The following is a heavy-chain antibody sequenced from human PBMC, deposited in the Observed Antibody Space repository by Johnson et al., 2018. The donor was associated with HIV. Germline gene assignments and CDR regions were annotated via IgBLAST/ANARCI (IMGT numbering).Heavy chain of an antibody. V-gene: IGHV3-33*01. CDR3: ASQGGSPAFDI. CDR1: GFAFSNYG. J-gene: IGHJ3*02. CDR2: ISFDGSHK. Sequence: QVQLVESGGGVVQPGRSLRLSCAASGFAFSNYGMHWVRQAPGKGLEWVAVISFDGSHKYYTDSVKGLSTISRDNSNNTLYLQMGSLRAEDTALYYWASQGGSPAFDIWGQGTLVTVSS. D-gene: IGHD3-16*01.